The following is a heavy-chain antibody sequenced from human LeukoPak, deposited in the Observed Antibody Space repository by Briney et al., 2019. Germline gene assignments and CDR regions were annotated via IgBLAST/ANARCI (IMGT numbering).Heavy chain of an antibody. CDR2: INHRGST. V-gene: IGHV4-34*01. Sequence: PSETLSLTCSVYGGSFSGYYWSWIRQPPGRGLEWIGEINHRGSTNRNSSLKSRVTLSVDTSNNQFSLKVTSVIAADTAVYYCARVPESVGINYFDYWGQGILVTVSS. CDR1: GGSFSGYY. CDR3: ARVPESVGINYFDY. J-gene: IGHJ4*02. D-gene: IGHD1-26*01.